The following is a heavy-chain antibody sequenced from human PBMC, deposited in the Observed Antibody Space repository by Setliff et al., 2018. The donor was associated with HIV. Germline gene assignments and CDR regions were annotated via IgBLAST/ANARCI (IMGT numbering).Heavy chain of an antibody. CDR2: IYQTGST. J-gene: IGHJ4*02. V-gene: IGHV4-38-2*02. CDR3: GRQAWDHQSSGYFVDY. D-gene: IGHD6-19*01. Sequence: SETLSLTCTVSGYSISSGYYWGWIRQPPGKGLEWIGSIYQTGSTNYNPSLKSRVTVSLDMSKNQFSLKLTSVTAADTAVYYCGRQAWDHQSSGYFVDYWGQGTLLTVSS. CDR1: GYSISSGYY.